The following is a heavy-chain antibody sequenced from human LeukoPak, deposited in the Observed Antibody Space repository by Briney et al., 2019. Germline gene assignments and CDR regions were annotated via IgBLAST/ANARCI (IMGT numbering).Heavy chain of an antibody. V-gene: IGHV4-39*01. D-gene: IGHD6-13*01. J-gene: IGHJ6*03. CDR1: GGSISSSTYF. CDR2: IYHTGTT. Sequence: SETLSLTCSVSGGSISSSTYFWGWIRQPPGKGLEWIGTIYHTGTTYYNPSLQSRVTISVDTSKNRFSLNLSSVTATDTAVYFCARHYTLVTAPGAYYMDVWGKGTTVTVSS. CDR3: ARHYTLVTAPGAYYMDV.